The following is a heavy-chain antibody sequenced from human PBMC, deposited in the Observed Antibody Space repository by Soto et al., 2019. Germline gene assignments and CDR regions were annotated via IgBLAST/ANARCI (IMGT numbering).Heavy chain of an antibody. J-gene: IGHJ4*02. CDR3: ARTSTSGPRFDY. CDR1: GGSISTSNW. V-gene: IGHV4-4*02. CDR2: VYHSGST. Sequence: QVQLQESGPGLVKPSGTLSLTCAVSGGSISTSNWWSWVRQPPGKGLEWIGEVYHSGSTNYNPSFQSRVAMSVDKSTNQFSLKLNSVTAADTALSYCARTSTSGPRFDYWGQGSLVTVSS. D-gene: IGHD1-1*01.